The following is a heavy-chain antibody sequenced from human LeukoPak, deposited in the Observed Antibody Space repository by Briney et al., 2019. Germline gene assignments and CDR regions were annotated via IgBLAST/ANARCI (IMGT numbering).Heavy chain of an antibody. CDR2: IKSDGST. CDR3: ARAPSEIGGYYPEYFRH. CDR1: GFTFSSYW. D-gene: IGHD3-22*01. V-gene: IGHV3-74*01. J-gene: IGHJ1*01. Sequence: GGSLRLSCAASGFTFSSYWMHWVRQAPGKGLVWVSRIKSDGSTNYADSVKGRLTISRDNAKNTLSLQMNSLRAEDTGVYYCARAPSEIGGYYPEYFRHWGQGTLVTVSS.